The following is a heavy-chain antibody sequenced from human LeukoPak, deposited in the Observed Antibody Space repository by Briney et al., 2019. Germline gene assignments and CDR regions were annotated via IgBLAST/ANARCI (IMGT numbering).Heavy chain of an antibody. J-gene: IGHJ4*02. D-gene: IGHD3-22*01. CDR1: GFTFSSYA. CDR2: ISFDGSNK. V-gene: IGHV3-30-3*01. CDR3: ARDVTVVVITSSTLNY. Sequence: GGSLRLSCAASGFTFSSYAMHWVRQAPGKGLEWVAIISFDGSNKYYADSVKGRFTISRDNSKNTLYLQMNSLRGEDTAVYYCARDVTVVVITSSTLNYWGQGTLVTVSS.